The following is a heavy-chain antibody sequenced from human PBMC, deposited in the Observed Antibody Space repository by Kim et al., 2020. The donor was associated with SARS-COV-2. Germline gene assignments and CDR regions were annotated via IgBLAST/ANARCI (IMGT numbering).Heavy chain of an antibody. D-gene: IGHD2-15*01. V-gene: IGHV4-39*07. Sequence: SETLSLTCTVSGGSISSSSYYWGWIRQPPGKGLEWIGSIYYSGSTYYNPSLKSRVTISVDTSKNQFSLKLSSVTAADTAVYYCARVTPTSYCSGGSCYLYYFDYWGQGTLVTVSS. CDR3: ARVTPTSYCSGGSCYLYYFDY. J-gene: IGHJ4*02. CDR1: GGSISSSSYY. CDR2: IYYSGST.